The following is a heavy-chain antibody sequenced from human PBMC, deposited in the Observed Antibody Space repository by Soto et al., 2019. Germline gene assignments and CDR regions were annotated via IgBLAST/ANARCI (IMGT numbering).Heavy chain of an antibody. CDR2: ISGSGGST. Sequence: GGSLRLSCAASGFTFSSYAMSWVRQAPGKGLEWVSAISGSGGSTYYADSVKGRFTISRDNSKNTLYLQMNSLRAEDTAVYYCAKQLRYFDWLYRPYYYYGMDVWGQGTTVTVSS. V-gene: IGHV3-23*01. CDR1: GFTFSSYA. CDR3: AKQLRYFDWLYRPYYYYGMDV. J-gene: IGHJ6*02. D-gene: IGHD3-9*01.